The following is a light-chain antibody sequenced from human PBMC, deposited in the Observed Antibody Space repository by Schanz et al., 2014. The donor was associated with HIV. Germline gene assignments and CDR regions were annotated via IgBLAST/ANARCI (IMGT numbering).Light chain of an antibody. CDR3: QQYGSSGWT. CDR2: GAS. Sequence: EIVMTQSPATLSVSPGERATLSCRASQSVSSNLAWYQHKPGQAPRLLMYGASNRATGIPDRFSGSESGTDFTLTISRVEPEDFAVYYCQQYGSSGWTFGQGTNVEIK. CDR1: QSVSSN. V-gene: IGKV3-20*01. J-gene: IGKJ1*01.